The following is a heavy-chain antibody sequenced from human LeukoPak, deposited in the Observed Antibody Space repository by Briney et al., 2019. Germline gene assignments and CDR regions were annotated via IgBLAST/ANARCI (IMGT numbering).Heavy chain of an antibody. V-gene: IGHV3-23*01. CDR3: AKKVDYSSSSGGYFDY. CDR2: ISDSGSDT. CDR1: GFTFGKYG. J-gene: IGHJ4*02. Sequence: SGGSLRLSCAASGFTFGKYGMSWVRQAPGKGLEWVSAISDSGSDTYYADSVRGRLIISRDNSKNTLYLQMKSLRAEDTSLYYFAKKVDYSSSSGGYFDYWGPGTLVTVPS. D-gene: IGHD6-6*01.